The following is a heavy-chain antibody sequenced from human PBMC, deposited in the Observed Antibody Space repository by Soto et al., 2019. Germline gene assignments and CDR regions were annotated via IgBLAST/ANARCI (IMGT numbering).Heavy chain of an antibody. CDR3: ATDIHWGRGY. Sequence: QVQLQESGPGLVEPSGTLSLTCTVSGGSISTDNWWSWVRQPPGKGLEWIGETYHSGSTHYNPSLQARVTISVDNSKNQFSLTLSSTTAADTVVYYRATDIHWGRGYWGQGTLVTVSS. CDR2: TYHSGST. D-gene: IGHD7-27*01. J-gene: IGHJ4*02. CDR1: GGSISTDNW. V-gene: IGHV4-4*02.